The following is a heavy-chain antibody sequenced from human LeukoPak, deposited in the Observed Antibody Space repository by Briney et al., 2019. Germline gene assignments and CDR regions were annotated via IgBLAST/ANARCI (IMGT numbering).Heavy chain of an antibody. V-gene: IGHV1-24*01. J-gene: IGHJ4*02. CDR1: GYTLTELS. Sequence: ASVKVSCKVSGYTLTELSMHWVRQAPGKGLEWMGGFDPEDGETIYAQKFQGRVTMTEDTSTDTAYMELSSLRTGDTAVYYCATAANYYGSGSYYDYWGQGTLVTVSS. CDR3: ATAANYYGSGSYYDY. CDR2: FDPEDGET. D-gene: IGHD3-10*01.